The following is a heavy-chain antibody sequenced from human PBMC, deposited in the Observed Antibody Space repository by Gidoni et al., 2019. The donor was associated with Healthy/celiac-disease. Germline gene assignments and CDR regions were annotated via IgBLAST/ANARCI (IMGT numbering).Heavy chain of an antibody. CDR1: GSTFSSYA. Sequence: EVQLLESGGGLVQPGGSLRISCAASGSTFSSYAMSWARQAPGKGLELFSAISGSGGSTYYADSVKGRFTISRDNSKNTLYLQMNSLRAEDTAVYYCAKPVFSSGWFDYWGQGTLVTVSS. V-gene: IGHV3-23*01. D-gene: IGHD6-25*01. CDR2: ISGSGGST. CDR3: AKPVFSSGWFDY. J-gene: IGHJ4*02.